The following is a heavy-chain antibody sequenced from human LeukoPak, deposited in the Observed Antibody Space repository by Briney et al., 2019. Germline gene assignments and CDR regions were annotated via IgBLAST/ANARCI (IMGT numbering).Heavy chain of an antibody. CDR2: MNPNSGDT. CDR3: ARAFILWAPGGNYYYYMDV. J-gene: IGHJ6*03. V-gene: IGHV1-8*01. Sequence: ASVKVSCKASGYTFTSYDINWVRQATGQGLEWMGWMNPNSGDTGYAQKFQGRVTMTRNTSISTAYMELSSLRSEDTAVYYCARAFILWAPGGNYYYYMDVGGKGTTVTVP. D-gene: IGHD3-16*01. CDR1: GYTFTSYD.